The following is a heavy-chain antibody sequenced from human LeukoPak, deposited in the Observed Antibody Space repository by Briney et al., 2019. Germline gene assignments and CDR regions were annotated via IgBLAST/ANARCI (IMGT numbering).Heavy chain of an antibody. CDR2: IYYSGST. Sequence: PSQTLSLTCTVSGGSISSGDYYWSWIRQPPGKSLEWIGYIYYSGSTYYNPSLKSRVTISVDTSKNQFSLKLSSVTAADTAVYYCARDQGATGLDYWGQGTLVTVSS. CDR3: ARDQGATGLDY. V-gene: IGHV4-30-4*08. CDR1: GGSISSGDYY. J-gene: IGHJ4*02. D-gene: IGHD1-26*01.